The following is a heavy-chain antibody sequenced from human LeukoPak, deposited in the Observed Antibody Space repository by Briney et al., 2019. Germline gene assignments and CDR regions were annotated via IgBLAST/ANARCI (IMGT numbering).Heavy chain of an antibody. CDR1: GYSISSGYY. D-gene: IGHD3-9*01. CDR3: ARVAYDTAAHFDH. Sequence: PSETLSLTCTVSGYSISSGYYWGWIRQPPGKGLEWIGFMYHSGSTYYKPSLKSRVTISVDTSKNQFSLKLSFVTAADTAVYYCARVAYDTAAHFDHWGQGTLVTVSS. V-gene: IGHV4-38-2*02. CDR2: MYHSGST. J-gene: IGHJ4*02.